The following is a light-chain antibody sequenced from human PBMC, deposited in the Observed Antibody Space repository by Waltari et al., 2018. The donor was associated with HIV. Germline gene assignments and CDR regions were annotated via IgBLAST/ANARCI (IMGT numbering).Light chain of an antibody. CDR3: GAYTGSGNLGL. CDR1: STDIGRYES. CDR2: NVN. J-gene: IGLJ2*01. V-gene: IGLV2-14*03. Sequence: QSALTQPASASGSPGQSITLSCTGTSTDIGRYESVSSYQQHPGKAPKLIIYNVNRRPTGVSDRFSGSKSGNTASLTISGLQPEDEADYYCGAYTGSGNLGLFGGGTKLTVL.